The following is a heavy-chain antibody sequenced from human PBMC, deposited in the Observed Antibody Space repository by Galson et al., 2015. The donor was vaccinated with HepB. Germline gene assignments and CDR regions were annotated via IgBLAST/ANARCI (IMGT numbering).Heavy chain of an antibody. Sequence: SLRLSCAVSGFTVSSNHMSWLRQAPGKGLEWVSLIDSGGSTKYADSVKGRFTISRDGSKNTVFVQLNSLRAEDTAVYYCARIGVVNTFDYWGQGTRVTVSS. D-gene: IGHD3-3*01. CDR1: GFTVSSNH. V-gene: IGHV3-53*01. J-gene: IGHJ4*02. CDR2: IDSGGST. CDR3: ARIGVVNTFDY.